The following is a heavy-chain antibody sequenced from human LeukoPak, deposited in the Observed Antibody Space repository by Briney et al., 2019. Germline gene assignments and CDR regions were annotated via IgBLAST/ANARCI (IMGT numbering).Heavy chain of an antibody. CDR2: INRSGST. D-gene: IGHD6-19*01. J-gene: IGHJ5*02. V-gene: IGHV4-34*01. CDR1: GRSFSGYY. CDR3: ARRKAGGWFDP. Sequence: RPSETLSLTCAVYGRSFSGYYWSWIRQPPGKGLEWIGEINRSGSTNYNPSLKSRVTISVDTSKNQFSLKLSSVTAADTAVYYCARRKAGGWFDPWGQGTLVTVSS.